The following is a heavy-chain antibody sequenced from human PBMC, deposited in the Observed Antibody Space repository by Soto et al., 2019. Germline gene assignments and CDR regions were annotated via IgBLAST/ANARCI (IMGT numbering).Heavy chain of an antibody. CDR1: GGTFSGYA. CDR2: IIPIFGTA. CDR3: ARDTTVTTFAPNERNGAFDI. Sequence: SVKVSCKASGGTFSGYAISWVRQAPGQGLEWMGGIIPIFGTANYAQKFQGRVTITADESTSTAYMELGSLRSEDTAVYYCARDTTVTTFAPNERNGAFDIWGQGTMVTVSS. V-gene: IGHV1-69*13. D-gene: IGHD4-17*01. J-gene: IGHJ3*02.